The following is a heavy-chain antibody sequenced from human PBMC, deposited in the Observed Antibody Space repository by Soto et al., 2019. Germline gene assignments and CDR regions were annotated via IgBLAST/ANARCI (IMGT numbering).Heavy chain of an antibody. CDR2: IDWDDDK. CDR1: GFSLSTSGMS. CDR3: ARVMPGAGSGPGTLIEFEYYFDY. Sequence: SGPTLVNPTETLTLTCTFSGFSLSTSGMSVSWVRQPPGKALEWLALIDWDDDKYYTTSLKTRLTISKDTSKNQVVLTMTNMDPVDTATYYCARVMPGAGSGPGTLIEFEYYFDYWGQGTLVTVSS. V-gene: IGHV2-70*13. J-gene: IGHJ4*02. D-gene: IGHD3-10*01.